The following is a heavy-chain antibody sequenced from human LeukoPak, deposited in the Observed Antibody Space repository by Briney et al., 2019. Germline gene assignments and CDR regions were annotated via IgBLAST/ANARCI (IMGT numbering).Heavy chain of an antibody. CDR3: AKHLETSGSYPLDY. V-gene: IGHV3-23*01. J-gene: IGHJ4*02. Sequence: GGSLRLSCAASGFTGFTYSNYAMSWVRQAPGKGLEWVSVICGNAACAFYAESVRGRFTISRDNSKNTLYLQMNSLRAEDTAGYHCAKHLETSGSYPLDYWGQGTPVTVSS. CDR1: GFTYSNYA. CDR2: ICGNAACA. D-gene: IGHD5-24*01.